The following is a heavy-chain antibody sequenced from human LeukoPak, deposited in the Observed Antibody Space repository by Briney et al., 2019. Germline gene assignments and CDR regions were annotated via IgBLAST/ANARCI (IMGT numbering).Heavy chain of an antibody. D-gene: IGHD3-22*01. V-gene: IGHV3-9*01. Sequence: SGGSLRLSCAASGFTFDDYAMHWVRQSPGKGLEWVSGISWNSGSIGYADSVKGRFTISRDNAKNTLNLQMNSLRAENTAVYYCARDLGQYYDTSDNWFDPWGREPWSPSPQ. J-gene: IGHJ5*02. CDR2: ISWNSGSI. CDR3: ARDLGQYYDTSDNWFDP. CDR1: GFTFDDYA.